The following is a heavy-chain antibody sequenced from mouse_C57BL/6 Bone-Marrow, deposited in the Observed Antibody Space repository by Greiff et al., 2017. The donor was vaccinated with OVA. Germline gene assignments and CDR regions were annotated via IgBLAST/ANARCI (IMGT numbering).Heavy chain of an antibody. V-gene: IGHV10-1*01. CDR1: GFSFNTYA. J-gene: IGHJ2*01. CDR3: VRPGFDY. D-gene: IGHD4-1*01. Sequence: EVKVEESGGGLVQSKGSLKLSCAASGFSFNTYAMNWVRQAPGKGLEWVARIRSKSNNYATYYADSVKDRFTISRDDSESMLYLQMNNLKTEDTAMYYCVRPGFDYWGQGTTLTVSS. CDR2: IRSKSNNYAT.